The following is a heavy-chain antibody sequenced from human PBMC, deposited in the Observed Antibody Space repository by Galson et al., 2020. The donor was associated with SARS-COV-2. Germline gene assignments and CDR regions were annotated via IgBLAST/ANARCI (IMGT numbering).Heavy chain of an antibody. CDR2: ITWDGVSR. D-gene: IGHD2-15*01. J-gene: IGHJ4*02. Sequence: GGSLRLSCAASGFTFGDFAMHWVRQAPGKGLEWVSIITWDGVSRKSADSVKGRFSVSRDNSRNSLYLEMNSLKVEDTAFYYCVKDACYGPHVLQQWGQGTLVTVSS. CDR1: GFTFGDFA. CDR3: VKDACYGPHVLQQ. V-gene: IGHV3-43D*04.